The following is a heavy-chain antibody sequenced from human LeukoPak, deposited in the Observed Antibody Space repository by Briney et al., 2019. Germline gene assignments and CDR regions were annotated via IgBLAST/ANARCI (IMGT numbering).Heavy chain of an antibody. CDR2: ICAYNGNT. V-gene: IGHV1-18*01. CDR1: GYTFTSYG. J-gene: IGHJ6*02. CDR3: ARVSCSSWYALLSYYYYGMDV. Sequence: ASVKVSCKASGYTFTSYGISWVRQAPGQGLEWMGWICAYNGNTKYAQKLQGRVTMTTDTSTSTAYMELRSLRSDDTAVYYWARVSCSSWYALLSYYYYGMDVWGQGTTVTVSS. D-gene: IGHD6-13*01.